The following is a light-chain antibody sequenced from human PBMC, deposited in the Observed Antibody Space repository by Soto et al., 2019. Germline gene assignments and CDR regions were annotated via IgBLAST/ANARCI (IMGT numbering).Light chain of an antibody. J-gene: IGKJ4*01. CDR1: QSVTTY. Sequence: EIVLTQSPATLSLSPGERATLSCRASQSVTTYLAWYQQKPGQAPRLLIYDASNRAPGIPARFSGSGSGTDFTLTVSSLEPEDSALYYCQQRSNWPPIITFGGGDQGGYQ. CDR2: DAS. CDR3: QQRSNWPPIIT. V-gene: IGKV3-11*01.